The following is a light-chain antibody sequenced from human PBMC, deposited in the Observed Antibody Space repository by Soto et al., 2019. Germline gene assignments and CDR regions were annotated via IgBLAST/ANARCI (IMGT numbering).Light chain of an antibody. CDR1: QGISSY. CDR2: DAS. Sequence: TQSPSSVSASVGDRVTITCRASQGISSYLAWYQQKPGQAPRLLIYDASNRATGIPARFSGSGSGTDLTLTISSLEPEDFAVYYCQQRSNWPITFGQGTRLENK. CDR3: QQRSNWPIT. J-gene: IGKJ5*01. V-gene: IGKV3-11*01.